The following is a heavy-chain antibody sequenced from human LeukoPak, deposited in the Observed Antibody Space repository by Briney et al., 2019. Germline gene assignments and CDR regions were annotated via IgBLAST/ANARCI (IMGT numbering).Heavy chain of an antibody. Sequence: GGSLRLSCAASGFTFRTYAMSWVRQAPGKGLEWVSAISGGGGSTYYADSVKGLFTISRDNSKTTLFLQMNSLRAEDTAVYYCAKDRYCGGGTCYWSYFDYWGQGTLVTVSS. J-gene: IGHJ4*02. CDR1: GFTFRTYA. CDR2: ISGGGGST. CDR3: AKDRYCGGGTCYWSYFDY. D-gene: IGHD2-15*01. V-gene: IGHV3-23*01.